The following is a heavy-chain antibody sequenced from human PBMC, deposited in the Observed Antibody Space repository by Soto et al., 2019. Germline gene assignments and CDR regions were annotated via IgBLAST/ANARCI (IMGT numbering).Heavy chain of an antibody. J-gene: IGHJ5*02. CDR3: ARRQLNSDSSGHPMHSFES. Sequence: ASVKVSCKVSGYLFSSFVISCVRQASGQGLEWLGWVSVLSGDTMYAQNFPVRVTVTTDTSTSTANMEVGSLRSEHTAVYYCARRQLNSDSSGHPMHSFESLAQGNLVTVFS. CDR2: VSVLSGDT. V-gene: IGHV1-18*01. CDR1: GYLFSSFV. D-gene: IGHD3-22*01.